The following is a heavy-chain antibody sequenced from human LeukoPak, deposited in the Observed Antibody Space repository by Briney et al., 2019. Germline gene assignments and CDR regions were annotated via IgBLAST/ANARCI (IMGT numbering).Heavy chain of an antibody. D-gene: IGHD3-10*01. CDR1: GYTFTSYG. J-gene: IGHJ5*02. Sequence: ASVKVSCKASGYTFTSYGISWVRQAPGQGLEWMGWISAYNGNTNYAQKLQGRVTMTTDTSTSTAYMELRSLRSDDTAEYYCARDRSYYGSGSYRNWFDPWGQGTLVTVPS. CDR3: ARDRSYYGSGSYRNWFDP. CDR2: ISAYNGNT. V-gene: IGHV1-18*01.